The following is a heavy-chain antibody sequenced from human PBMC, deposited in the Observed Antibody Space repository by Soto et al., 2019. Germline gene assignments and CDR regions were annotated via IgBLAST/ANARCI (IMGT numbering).Heavy chain of an antibody. V-gene: IGHV1-8*01. J-gene: IGHJ4*02. D-gene: IGHD2-15*01. CDR3: ARSVECLASFDY. CDR1: GYTFTSYD. CDR2: MNPNSGNT. Sequence: ASVKVSCKASGYTFTSYDINWVRQATGQGLEWMGWMNPNSGNTGYAQKFQGRVTMTRNTSISTAYMELSSLRSEDTAVYYCARSVECLASFDYWGQGTLVTVSS.